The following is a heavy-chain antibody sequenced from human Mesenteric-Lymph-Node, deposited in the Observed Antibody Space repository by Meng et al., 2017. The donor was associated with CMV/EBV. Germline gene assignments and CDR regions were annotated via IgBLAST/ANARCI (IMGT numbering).Heavy chain of an antibody. CDR3: VRGFGGGYE. V-gene: IGHV3-7*01. CDR2: IKEEGSER. J-gene: IGHJ4*02. D-gene: IGHD5-12*01. Sequence: GESLKISCAASGFTFSSYSMNWVRQAPGKGLEWVANIKEEGSERYYVDSVEGRFTISRDNPKSSLFLQMNSLRVEDTAVYYCVRGFGGGYEWGRGTLVTVSS. CDR1: GFTFSSYS.